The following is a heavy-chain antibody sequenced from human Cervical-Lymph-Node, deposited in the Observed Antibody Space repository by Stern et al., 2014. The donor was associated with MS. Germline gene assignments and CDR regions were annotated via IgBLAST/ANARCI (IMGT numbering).Heavy chain of an antibody. CDR2: INWTSGKV. CDR3: VKESTIFGVIVVHDAFDI. Sequence: VQLVESGGGLEQPGRSLRLSCVGSGFTFENYAMHWVRQAPGKGLEWVSGINWTSGKVGYADAVKGRFTISRDNAKNSLYLQMNSLRTEDTALYYCVKESTIFGVIVVHDAFDIWGQGTMVTVSS. J-gene: IGHJ3*02. CDR1: GFTFENYA. V-gene: IGHV3-9*01. D-gene: IGHD3-3*01.